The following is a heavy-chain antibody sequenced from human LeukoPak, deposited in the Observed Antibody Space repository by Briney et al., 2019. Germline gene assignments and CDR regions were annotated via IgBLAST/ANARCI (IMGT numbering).Heavy chain of an antibody. CDR1: GYTFTGYY. D-gene: IGHD6-13*01. CDR2: INPNSGDT. J-gene: IGHJ4*02. CDR3: AREHSSSWDQFDY. V-gene: IGHV1-2*02. Sequence: ASVKVSCKASGYTFTGYYMHWMRQAPGQGLEWMGWINPNSGDTNYAQKVQGRVTMTADTSTSTSYMELRSLRSDDTAVYYCAREHSSSWDQFDYWGQGTLVTVSS.